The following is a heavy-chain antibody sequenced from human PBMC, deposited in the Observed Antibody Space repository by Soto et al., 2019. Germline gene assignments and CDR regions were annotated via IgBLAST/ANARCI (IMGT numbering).Heavy chain of an antibody. J-gene: IGHJ5*01. V-gene: IGHV1-18*01. Sequence: ASVKVSCKASGYTFTSYGISWVRQAPGQGPEWMGWISAYNGNTNYAQKLQGRVTMTTDTSTSTAYMELRSLRSEDTAVYYCARERSAARTGWLDSWGQGTLVTVSS. D-gene: IGHD6-13*01. CDR1: GYTFTSYG. CDR3: ARERSAARTGWLDS. CDR2: ISAYNGNT.